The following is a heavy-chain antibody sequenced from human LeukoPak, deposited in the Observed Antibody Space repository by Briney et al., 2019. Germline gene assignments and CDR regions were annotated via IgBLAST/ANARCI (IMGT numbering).Heavy chain of an antibody. CDR1: GGSLSSGTFY. V-gene: IGHV4-61*02. CDR2: VYTSGST. J-gene: IGHJ4*02. CDR3: ARVGGYSGSYYYFDN. Sequence: SETLSLTCTVSGGSLSSGTFYWSWIRPPAGKGLEWIGRVYTSGSTDYNSSFMSRVTISIDTSRNQFFLKLSSVTAADTAVYYCARVGGYSGSYYYFDNWGQGTLVTVSS. D-gene: IGHD1-26*01.